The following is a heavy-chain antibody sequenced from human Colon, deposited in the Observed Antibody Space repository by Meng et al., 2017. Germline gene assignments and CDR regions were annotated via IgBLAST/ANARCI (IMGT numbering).Heavy chain of an antibody. D-gene: IGHD6-19*01. V-gene: IGHV4-39*01. Sequence: QPQLQESGPGLVKPSEALSLTCTVSGGSISTPGYYWGWIRQSPGKGLEWIGSIGHAGALYYTPSLKSRVTVSIDTSANQFFLTLTSVTAADTAVYYCVRSSGWVKTGFDPWGQGTLVIVSS. CDR3: VRSSGWVKTGFDP. CDR2: IGHAGAL. J-gene: IGHJ5*02. CDR1: GGSISTPGYY.